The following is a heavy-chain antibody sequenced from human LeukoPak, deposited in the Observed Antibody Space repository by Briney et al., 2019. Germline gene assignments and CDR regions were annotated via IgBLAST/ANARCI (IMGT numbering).Heavy chain of an antibody. V-gene: IGHV1-46*01. CDR2: INPSGGST. CDR3: ASPKWELQSGLDY. Sequence: ASVKVSCKASGYTFTDYYIHWVRQAPGQGLEWMGIINPSGGSTSYAQKFQGRVTMTRDMSTSTVYMELSSLRSEDTAVYYCASPKWELQSGLDYWGQGTLVTVSS. CDR1: GYTFTDYY. J-gene: IGHJ4*02. D-gene: IGHD1-26*01.